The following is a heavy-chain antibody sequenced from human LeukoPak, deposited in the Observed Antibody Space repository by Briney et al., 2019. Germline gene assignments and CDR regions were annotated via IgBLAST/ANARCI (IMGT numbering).Heavy chain of an antibody. CDR3: ARDRLRLGELSSHLYFDY. J-gene: IGHJ4*02. CDR2: IIPIFGTA. CDR1: RGTFSSYA. Sequence: SVKVSCKASRGTFSSYAISWVRQAPGQGLEWMGRIIPIFGTANYAQKFQGRVTNTTDESTSTAYMELSSLRSEDTAVYYCARDRLRLGELSSHLYFDYWGQGTLVTVSS. V-gene: IGHV1-69*05. D-gene: IGHD3-16*02.